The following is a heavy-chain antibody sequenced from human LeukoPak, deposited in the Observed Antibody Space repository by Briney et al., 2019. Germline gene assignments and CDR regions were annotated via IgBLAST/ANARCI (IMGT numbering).Heavy chain of an antibody. CDR2: INHSGST. J-gene: IGHJ3*02. Sequence: SETLSLTCTVSGYSISSGYYWGWIRQPPGKGLEWIGEINHSGSTNYNPSLKSRVTISVDTSKNQFSLKLSSVTAADTAVYYCARGPRVLRYFDWLSGGNAFDIWGQGTMVTVSS. CDR1: GYSISSGYY. V-gene: IGHV4-38-2*02. CDR3: ARGPRVLRYFDWLSGGNAFDI. D-gene: IGHD3-9*01.